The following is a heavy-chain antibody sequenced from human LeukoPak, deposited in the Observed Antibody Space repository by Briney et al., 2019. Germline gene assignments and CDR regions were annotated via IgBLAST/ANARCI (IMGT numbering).Heavy chain of an antibody. CDR1: GFTFSSYS. Sequence: GGSLRLSCAASGFTFSSYSMNWVRQAPGKGLEWVSYISSSSSSTIYYADSVKGRFTISRDNAKNSLYLQMNSLRAEDTAVYYCARELVVPAAKSTADYWGQGTLVTVSS. CDR2: ISSSSSSTI. J-gene: IGHJ4*02. CDR3: ARELVVPAAKSTADY. D-gene: IGHD2-2*01. V-gene: IGHV3-48*01.